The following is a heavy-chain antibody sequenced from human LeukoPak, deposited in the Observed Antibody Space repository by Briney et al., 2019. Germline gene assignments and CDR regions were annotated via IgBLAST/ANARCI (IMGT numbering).Heavy chain of an antibody. CDR2: IDPSGGST. J-gene: IGHJ4*02. D-gene: IGHD3-16*01. CDR3: ARAIGRGPGGHFDY. V-gene: IGHV1-46*01. CDR1: GYTFTNYY. Sequence: ASVKVSCKASGYTFTNYYMHWVRQAPGQGLEWMGIIDPSGGSTSYAQKFQGRVTMTRDMSTSTVYMELSSLRSEDTAVYYCARAIGRGPGGHFDYWGQGTLVTVSS.